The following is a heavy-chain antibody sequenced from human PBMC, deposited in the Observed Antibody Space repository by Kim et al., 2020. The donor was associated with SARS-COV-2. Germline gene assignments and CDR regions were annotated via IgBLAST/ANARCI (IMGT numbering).Heavy chain of an antibody. Sequence: SETLSLTCAVSGGSISSGGYSWSWIRQPPGKGLEWIGYIYHSGSTYYNPSLKSRVTISVDRSKNQFSLKLSSVTAADTAVYYCARGIYGDYFDYWGQGTLVTVSS. CDR1: GGSISSGGYS. CDR2: IYHSGST. V-gene: IGHV4-30-2*01. D-gene: IGHD4-17*01. J-gene: IGHJ4*02. CDR3: ARGIYGDYFDY.